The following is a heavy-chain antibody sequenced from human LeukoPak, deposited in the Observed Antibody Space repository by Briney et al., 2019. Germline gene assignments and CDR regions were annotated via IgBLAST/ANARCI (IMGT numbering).Heavy chain of an antibody. CDR1: GYTFTDCY. CDR3: ARERREFFDY. CDR2: INPNSGGT. D-gene: IGHD3-10*01. J-gene: IGHJ4*02. V-gene: IGHV1-2*02. Sequence: ASVKVSCKASGYTFTDCYVHWVRQVPGQGLEWMGWINPNSGGTKYAQNFQGRVTMTRDTSISTAYMELSRLRSDDTAVYYCARERREFFDYWGQGTLVTVSS.